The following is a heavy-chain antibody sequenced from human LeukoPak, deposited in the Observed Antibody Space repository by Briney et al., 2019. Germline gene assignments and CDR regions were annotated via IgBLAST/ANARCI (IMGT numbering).Heavy chain of an antibody. Sequence: PSETLSLTCAVYGASFGGSYWSWIRQPPGKGLEWIGEINHRGSTNYNPSLKSRVTISVDTPKNQFSLNLSPVTAADTAVYYCAREEAAAGSNWFDTWGQGTPVTVSS. V-gene: IGHV4-34*01. CDR3: AREEAAAGSNWFDT. D-gene: IGHD6-13*01. J-gene: IGHJ5*02. CDR2: INHRGST. CDR1: GASFGGSY.